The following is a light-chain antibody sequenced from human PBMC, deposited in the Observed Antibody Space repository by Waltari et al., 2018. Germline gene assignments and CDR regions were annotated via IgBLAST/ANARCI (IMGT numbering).Light chain of an antibody. J-gene: IGLJ2*01. Sequence: QSALTQPASVSGSPGQSITISCTGTSSDVGGYNYVSWYQQHPGKAPKLILYDGSNRPSGVCNRFSGSKSGNTASLTISGLQAEDEADYYCSSYTSRSTWVFGGGTKLTVL. CDR2: DGS. CDR1: SSDVGGYNY. V-gene: IGLV2-14*03. CDR3: SSYTSRSTWV.